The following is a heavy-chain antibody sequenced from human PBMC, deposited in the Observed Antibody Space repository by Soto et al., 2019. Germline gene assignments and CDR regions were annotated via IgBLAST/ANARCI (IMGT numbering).Heavy chain of an antibody. CDR2: ISPYTGNT. CDR3: AMLDLYVTPTPQDV. V-gene: IGHV1-18*01. Sequence: QVQLEQSGDEVKKPGASVKVSCKASGYIFVNYGIAWVRQAPGQGLGWLGWISPYTGNTYYATKVQGRLTLTTHPSTSTAFMALGSLPSPATAVYYFAMLDLYVTPTPQDVWGRETTGTFSS. J-gene: IGHJ6*02. D-gene: IGHD3-16*01. CDR1: GYIFVNYG.